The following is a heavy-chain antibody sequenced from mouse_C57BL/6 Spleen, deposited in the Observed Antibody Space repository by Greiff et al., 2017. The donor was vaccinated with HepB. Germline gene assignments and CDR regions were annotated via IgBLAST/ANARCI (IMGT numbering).Heavy chain of an antibody. J-gene: IGHJ2*01. Sequence: EVQLQQSGPELVKPGASVKISCKASGYTFTDYYMNWVKQSHGKSLEWIGDINPNNGGTSYNQKFKGKATLTVDKSSSTAYMELRSLTSEDSAVYYCARWVYYGNPPDYWGQGTTLTVSS. CDR1: GYTFTDYY. CDR2: INPNNGGT. V-gene: IGHV1-26*01. CDR3: ARWVYYGNPPDY. D-gene: IGHD2-1*01.